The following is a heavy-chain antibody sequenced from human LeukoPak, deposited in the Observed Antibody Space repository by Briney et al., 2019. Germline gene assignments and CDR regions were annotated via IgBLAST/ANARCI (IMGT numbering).Heavy chain of an antibody. CDR3: ARSQHNTFDP. CDR2: INPKSGDT. J-gene: IGHJ5*02. D-gene: IGHD1-1*01. V-gene: IGHV1-2*02. CDR1: GYTFTGNY. Sequence: ASVKVSCKTSGYTFTGNYMHWVRQAPGQGLEWMGWINPKSGDTKYAQKFQGRATVTRDTSSSTSYLELSRLRSDDTAIYYCARSQHNTFDPWGRGTLVTVSS.